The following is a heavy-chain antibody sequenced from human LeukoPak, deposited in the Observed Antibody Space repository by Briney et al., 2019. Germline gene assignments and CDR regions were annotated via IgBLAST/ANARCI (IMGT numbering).Heavy chain of an antibody. CDR1: GYTFTSYD. Sequence: ASVKVSCKASGYTFTSYDINWVRQATGQGLEWMGWMNPNSGNTGYAQKFQGRVTMTRNPSISTAYMELSSLRSEDTAVYYCARDSGQAASGDYWGQGTLVTVSS. CDR3: ARDSGQAASGDY. J-gene: IGHJ4*02. CDR2: MNPNSGNT. D-gene: IGHD6-19*01. V-gene: IGHV1-8*01.